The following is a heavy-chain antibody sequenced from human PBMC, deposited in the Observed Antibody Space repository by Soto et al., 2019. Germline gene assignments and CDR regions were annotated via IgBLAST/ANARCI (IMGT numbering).Heavy chain of an antibody. V-gene: IGHV1-2*02. CDR1: GYTFTGYY. CDR3: ERDTEEIGLGRGVIGY. J-gene: IGHJ4*02. CDR2: INPNSGGT. D-gene: IGHD3-10*01. Sequence: ASVKVSCKASGYTFTGYYMHWVRQAPGQGLEWMGWINPNSGGTNYAQKFQGRVTMTRGTSISTAYMELSRLRSDDTAVYFCERDTEEIGLGRGVIGYWGQGTLVTVSS.